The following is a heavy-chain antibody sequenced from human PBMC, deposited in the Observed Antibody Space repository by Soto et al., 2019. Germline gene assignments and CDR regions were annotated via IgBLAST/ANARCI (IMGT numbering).Heavy chain of an antibody. J-gene: IGHJ4*01. D-gene: IGHD3-22*01. CDR3: TTDSYGTIIIVRFDH. CDR1: GFTFSNAW. CDR2: IKSKTDGGTT. Sequence: GGSLRLSCAASGFTFSNAWINWVRQAPGKGLEWVGRIKSKTDGGTTDYAAPVKGRFAISRDDSNNMVYLQMNSLKIEDTAVYYCTTDSYGTIIIVRFDHWGHGTLVTVSS. V-gene: IGHV3-15*07.